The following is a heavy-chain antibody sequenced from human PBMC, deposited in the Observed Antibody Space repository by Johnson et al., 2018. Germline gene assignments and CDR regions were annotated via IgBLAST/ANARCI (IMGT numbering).Heavy chain of an antibody. CDR1: GFTFSSYS. CDR2: ISSSSSTI. Sequence: VQLVESGGGLVQPGGSLRLSCAASGFTFSSYSMNWVRQAPGKGLEWVSYISSSSSTIYYADSVKGRFTIPRDNAKNSVYLQMNSLRAEDTAVYYCARGLGGISWYYYYYLDLWGKGNTVTVSS. J-gene: IGHJ6*03. D-gene: IGHD6-13*01. V-gene: IGHV3-48*01. CDR3: ARGLGGISWYYYYYLDL.